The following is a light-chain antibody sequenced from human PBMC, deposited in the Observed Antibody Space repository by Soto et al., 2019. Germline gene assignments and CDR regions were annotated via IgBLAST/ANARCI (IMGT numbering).Light chain of an antibody. J-gene: IGLJ3*02. Sequence: QSVLTQPPSVSGAPGQRVTISCTGSSTNIGAGYDVHGYQQLPGTAPKLLIYNNTNRPLGVPDRFSGSKCGTSASLAITGLQAEDEADYYCQSYDSSLSDGVFGGGTQLTVL. CDR3: QSYDSSLSDGV. V-gene: IGLV1-40*01. CDR2: NNT. CDR1: STNIGAGYD.